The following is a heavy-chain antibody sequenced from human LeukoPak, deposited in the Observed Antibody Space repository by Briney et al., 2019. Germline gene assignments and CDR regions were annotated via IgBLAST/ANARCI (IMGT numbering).Heavy chain of an antibody. J-gene: IGHJ5*02. CDR3: ARDRGYYYDSSGYYTPNWFDP. CDR2: ISYDASNK. CDR1: GFTLNNYA. Sequence: PGGSLRLSCAASGFTLNNYAMHWVRQAPGKGLAWVAVISYDASNKYYADSVKGRFTISRDNSKNTLYLQVNSLRAEDAAVYYCARDRGYYYDSSGYYTPNWFDPWGQGTLVTVSS. V-gene: IGHV3-30-3*01. D-gene: IGHD3-22*01.